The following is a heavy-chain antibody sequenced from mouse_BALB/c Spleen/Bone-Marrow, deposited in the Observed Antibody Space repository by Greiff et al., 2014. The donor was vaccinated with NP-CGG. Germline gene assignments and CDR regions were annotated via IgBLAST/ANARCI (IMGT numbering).Heavy chain of an antibody. D-gene: IGHD1-1*01. CDR3: TRFLYYYGSRKGDYAMDY. CDR2: IYPGNSDT. Sequence: EVKLVESGTVLARPGASVKMSCKASGYSFTSYWMHWVKQRPGQGLEWIGAIYPGNSDTSYNQKFKGKAKLTAVTSASTAYMELSSLTNEDSAVYYCTRFLYYYGSRKGDYAMDYWGQGTSVTVSS. V-gene: IGHV1-5*01. CDR1: GYSFTSYW. J-gene: IGHJ4*01.